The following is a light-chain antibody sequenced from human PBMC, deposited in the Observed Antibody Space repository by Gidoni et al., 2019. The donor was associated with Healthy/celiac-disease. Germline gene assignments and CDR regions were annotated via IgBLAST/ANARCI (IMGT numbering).Light chain of an antibody. V-gene: IGKV4-1*01. J-gene: IGKJ1*01. Sequence: DIVMTQSPDSLAVSLGERATINCKSSQSVLYSSNNKNYLAWYQQKPGKPPKLLIYWASTREPGVPDRFSGSGSGTDFTLTISSLQAEDVAVYYCQQYYSTPPTFGQGTKVEIK. CDR1: QSVLYSSNNKNY. CDR3: QQYYSTPPT. CDR2: WAS.